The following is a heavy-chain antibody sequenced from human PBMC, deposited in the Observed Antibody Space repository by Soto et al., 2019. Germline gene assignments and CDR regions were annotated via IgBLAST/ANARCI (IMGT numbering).Heavy chain of an antibody. Sequence: PGGSLRLSCEASGLTFSSNAMSWVRQAPGKGLQWVSSISGNGGNTNYADSVKGRFTISRDNSKSTLYLQMNSLRAEDTALYYCAKFISAAGTGYWGQGTLVTVSS. CDR1: GLTFSSNA. CDR3: AKFISAAGTGY. CDR2: ISGNGGNT. D-gene: IGHD6-13*01. V-gene: IGHV3-23*01. J-gene: IGHJ4*02.